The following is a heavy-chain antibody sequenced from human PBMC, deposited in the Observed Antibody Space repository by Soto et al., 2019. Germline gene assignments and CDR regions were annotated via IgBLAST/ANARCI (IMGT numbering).Heavy chain of an antibody. CDR1: GDTFTFYS. V-gene: IGHV1-69*02. J-gene: IGHJ4*02. D-gene: IGHD3-10*01. CDR2: INPILSMS. Sequence: QVQLVQSGAEVKRPGSSVKVSCKASGDTFTFYSINWVRQAPGLGLEWMGRINPILSMSNYAQRFQGRVTMTAEKSTSTAYMERSSLRSEDTAIYYCASSYGSGYRAFDYWGQGALVTVSS. CDR3: ASSYGSGYRAFDY.